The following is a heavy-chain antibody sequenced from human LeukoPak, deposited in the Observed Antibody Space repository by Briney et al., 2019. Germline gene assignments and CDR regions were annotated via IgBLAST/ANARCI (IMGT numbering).Heavy chain of an antibody. CDR3: ARDSAVAAGMYYMDV. J-gene: IGHJ6*03. CDR1: GGSISSSSYY. V-gene: IGHV4-61*01. Sequence: SETLSLTCTVSGGSISSSSYYWSWIRQPPGKGLEWIGYIYYSGSTNYNPSLKSRVTISVDTSKNQFSLKLTSVTAADTAVYYCARDSAVAAGMYYMDVWGKGTTVTISS. CDR2: IYYSGST. D-gene: IGHD6-19*01.